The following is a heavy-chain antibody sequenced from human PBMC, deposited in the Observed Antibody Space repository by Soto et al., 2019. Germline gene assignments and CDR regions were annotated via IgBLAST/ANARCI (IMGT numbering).Heavy chain of an antibody. Sequence: GASVKVSCKASGVTFSSYAISWVRQAPGQGLEWMGGIIPIFGTANYAQKFQGRVTITADKSTSTAYMELSSLRSEDTAVYYCARDESPLVVVPRFDYWGQGTLVTVSS. J-gene: IGHJ4*02. CDR3: ARDESPLVVVPRFDY. V-gene: IGHV1-69*06. CDR2: IIPIFGTA. D-gene: IGHD3-22*01. CDR1: GVTFSSYA.